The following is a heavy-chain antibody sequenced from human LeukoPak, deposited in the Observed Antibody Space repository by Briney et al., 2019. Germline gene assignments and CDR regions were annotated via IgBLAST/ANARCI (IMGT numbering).Heavy chain of an antibody. CDR3: ARDYGSGSYTLWFDP. CDR1: GGSFSGYY. CDR2: INHSGST. J-gene: IGHJ5*02. Sequence: SETLSLTCAVYGGSFSGYYWSWIRQPPGKGLEWIGEINHSGSTNYNPSLKSRVTISVDTSKNQFSLKLSSVTAADTAVYYCARDYGSGSYTLWFDPWGQGTLVTVSS. V-gene: IGHV4-34*01. D-gene: IGHD3-10*01.